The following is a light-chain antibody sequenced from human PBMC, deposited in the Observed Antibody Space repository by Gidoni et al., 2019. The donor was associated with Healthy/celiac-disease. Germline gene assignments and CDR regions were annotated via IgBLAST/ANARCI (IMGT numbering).Light chain of an antibody. CDR3: CSYAGSSTLRV. V-gene: IGLV2-23*02. Sequence: QSALTQPASVSGSPGQSITISCTGTSSDVGIYNLVSWYQQHPGKAPKLMIYEVSKRPSGVSNRFSGSKSGNTASLTISGLQAEDEADYYCCSYAGSSTLRVFGTGTKVTVL. CDR1: SSDVGIYNL. CDR2: EVS. J-gene: IGLJ1*01.